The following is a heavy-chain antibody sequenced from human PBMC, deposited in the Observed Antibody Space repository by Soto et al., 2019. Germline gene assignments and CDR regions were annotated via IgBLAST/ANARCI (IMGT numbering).Heavy chain of an antibody. CDR1: GGTFSSYT. V-gene: IGHV1-69*02. J-gene: IGHJ4*02. Sequence: QVQLVQSGAEVKKPGSSVKVSCKASGGTFSSYTISWVRQAPGQGLEWMGRIIPILSMANYAQKFQGRVTITTDKDTTXAYMELSSLRSEDTAVYYCARGYCSGGSCFYPFDYWGQGTLVTVSS. D-gene: IGHD2-15*01. CDR3: ARGYCSGGSCFYPFDY. CDR2: IIPILSMA.